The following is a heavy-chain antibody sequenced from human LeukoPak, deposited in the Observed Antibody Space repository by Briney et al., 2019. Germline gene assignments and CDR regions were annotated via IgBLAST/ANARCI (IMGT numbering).Heavy chain of an antibody. D-gene: IGHD6-13*01. V-gene: IGHV3-7*01. CDR2: IKQDGSEK. CDR1: GFTFSIYW. J-gene: IGHJ6*03. Sequence: PGRSLRLSCAASGFTFSIYWMSWVRQAPGKGLEWVASIKQDGSEKYSVDSVKGRFTISRDNAKTSLYLQMNSLRAEDTAVYYCARDLFRIEEATYYNYYHYMDVWGKGTTVTVSS. CDR3: ARDLFRIEEATYYNYYHYMDV.